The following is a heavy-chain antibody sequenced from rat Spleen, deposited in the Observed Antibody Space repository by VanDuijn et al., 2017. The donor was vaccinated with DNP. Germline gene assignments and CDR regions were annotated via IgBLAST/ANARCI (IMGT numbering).Heavy chain of an antibody. CDR1: GFTLNKYW. V-gene: IGHV5-31*01. J-gene: IGHJ2*01. CDR2: IINSCGNT. D-gene: IGHD1-5*01. CDR3: ATYSTDIGYFDY. Sequence: EVHLVESGGGLVQPGGSLTLSCAASGFTLNKYWMTWIRQAPGKGLEWIASIINSCGNTYYPESVKGRFTISRDDAKNSLYLQMDTLRSEDTATYYCATYSTDIGYFDYWDQGVMVTVSS.